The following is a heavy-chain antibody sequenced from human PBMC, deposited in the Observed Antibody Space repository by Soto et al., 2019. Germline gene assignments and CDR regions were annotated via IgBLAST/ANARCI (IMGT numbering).Heavy chain of an antibody. J-gene: IGHJ2*01. CDR2: INYSGPT. V-gene: IGHV4-39*01. D-gene: IGHD2-8*01. Sequence: QVQLQESGPGLVKPSEPLSLTCNVSGASISRSSSYWGWIRQPPGKVLEWIASINYSGPTYYNPSPKSQVTMSADLASNQFSLLLAAFTAADTPIYFSARRVNGPSWYFALWGREKPGTVSS. CDR1: GASISRSSSY. CDR3: ARRVNGPSWYFAL.